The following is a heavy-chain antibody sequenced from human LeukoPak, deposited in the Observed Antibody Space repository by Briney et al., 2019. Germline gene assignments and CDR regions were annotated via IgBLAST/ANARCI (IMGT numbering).Heavy chain of an antibody. V-gene: IGHV4-31*11. CDR1: GGSISSGGYS. CDR3: ARGAYDSSGYTADYYYYGMDV. CDR2: IYYSGST. J-gene: IGHJ6*02. Sequence: PSETLSLTCAVSGGSISSGGYSWSWIRQHPGKGLEWIGYIYYSGSTYYNPSLKSRVTISVDTSKNQFSLKLSSVTAADTAVYYCARGAYDSSGYTADYYYYGMDVWGQGTTVTVSS. D-gene: IGHD3-22*01.